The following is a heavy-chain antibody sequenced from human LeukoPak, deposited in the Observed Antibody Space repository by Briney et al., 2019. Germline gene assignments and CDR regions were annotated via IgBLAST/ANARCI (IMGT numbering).Heavy chain of an antibody. CDR3: ARDQNAARQGIDY. V-gene: IGHV4-34*01. J-gene: IGHJ4*02. CDR1: GGSFSGYY. D-gene: IGHD6-6*01. CDR2: INHSGST. Sequence: SETLSLTCAVYGGSFSGYYWSLIRQPPGKGLEWIGEINHSGSTNYNPSLKSRVTISVDTSKNQFSLKLSSVTAADTAVYYCARDQNAARQGIDYWGQGTLVTVSS.